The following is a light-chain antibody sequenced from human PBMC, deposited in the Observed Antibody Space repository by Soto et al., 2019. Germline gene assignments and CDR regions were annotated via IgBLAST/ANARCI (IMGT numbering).Light chain of an antibody. CDR2: GAS. J-gene: IGKJ1*01. Sequence: EIVLTQSPGTLSLSPGERATLSCRASQSVSRNYLAWYQQKPGQAPRPLIYGASSRATGIPDRFSGSGSGTDFTITISRLEPEDFAVYYWQQYGSSPRTFGQGTKVEIK. CDR3: QQYGSSPRT. V-gene: IGKV3-20*01. CDR1: QSVSRNY.